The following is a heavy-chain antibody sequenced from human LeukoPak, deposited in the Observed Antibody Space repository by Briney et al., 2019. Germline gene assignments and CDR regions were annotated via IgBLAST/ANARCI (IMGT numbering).Heavy chain of an antibody. J-gene: IGHJ4*02. CDR3: SKVAVSTSDY. CDR2: ISPDGSNK. D-gene: IGHD1-1*01. Sequence: GRSLRLSCAASGFTFSTYEMHWVRQAPGKGLEWVALISPDGSNKYYAGSVKGRFTISRDNSKNTLYLQMNSLRGEDTAVYYCSKVAVSTSDYWGQGTLVTVSS. CDR1: GFTFSTYE. V-gene: IGHV3-30*18.